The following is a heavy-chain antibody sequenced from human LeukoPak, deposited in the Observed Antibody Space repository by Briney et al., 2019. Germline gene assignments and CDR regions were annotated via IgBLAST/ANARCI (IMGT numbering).Heavy chain of an antibody. Sequence: SETLSLTCTVSGGSISSYYWSWIRQPPGKGLEWIGYIYYSGSTNYNPFLKSRATISVDTSKNQFSLKLSSVTAADTAVYYCARVRLGYCSGGSCYRFDPWGQGTLVTVSS. J-gene: IGHJ5*02. V-gene: IGHV4-59*01. D-gene: IGHD2-15*01. CDR3: ARVRLGYCSGGSCYRFDP. CDR2: IYYSGST. CDR1: GGSISSYY.